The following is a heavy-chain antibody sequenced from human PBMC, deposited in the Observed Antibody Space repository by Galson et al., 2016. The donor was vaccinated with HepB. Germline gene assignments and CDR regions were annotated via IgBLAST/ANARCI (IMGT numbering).Heavy chain of an antibody. CDR1: GFTFGDYA. V-gene: IGHV3-49*03. Sequence: SLRLSCATSGFTFGDYAMSWFRQAPGKGLEWVGFIRSKTYGGTTEYAASVKARFTISRDDSKSFAYLQMSSLNTGEPAVYYCARGTPDYNPYYFDYWGQGTLVTVSS. CDR2: IRSKTYGGTT. CDR3: ARGTPDYNPYYFDY. D-gene: IGHD4-11*01. J-gene: IGHJ4*02.